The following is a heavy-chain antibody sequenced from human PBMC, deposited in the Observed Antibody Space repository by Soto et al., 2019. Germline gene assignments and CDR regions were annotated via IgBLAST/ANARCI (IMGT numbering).Heavy chain of an antibody. D-gene: IGHD3-10*01. J-gene: IGHJ4*02. CDR1: GFTFSDYI. CDR2: ILHDGNDK. V-gene: IGHV3-30-3*01. Sequence: QVQLVESGGGVVQPGRSLRLSCAASGFTFSDYIMHWVRQAPGKGLEWVAMILHDGNDKYYADSVRGRFTISRDNSENTLYLQMNSLRTEDTAIYYCARDDEDGSYCDLGYWGQGTLVTVSS. CDR3: ARDDEDGSYCDLGY.